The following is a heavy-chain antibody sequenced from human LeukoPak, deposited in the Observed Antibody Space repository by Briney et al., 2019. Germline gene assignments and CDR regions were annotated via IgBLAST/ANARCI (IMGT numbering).Heavy chain of an antibody. CDR2: IIPIFGTA. Sequence: ASVKVSCKASGGTFSSYAISWVRQAPGQGLEWMGGIIPIFGTANYAQKFQGRVTITADESTSTAYMELSSLTSEDTALYYCARDSQEGASDYWGQGTLVTVSS. V-gene: IGHV1-69*13. CDR3: ARDSQEGASDY. J-gene: IGHJ4*02. CDR1: GGTFSSYA.